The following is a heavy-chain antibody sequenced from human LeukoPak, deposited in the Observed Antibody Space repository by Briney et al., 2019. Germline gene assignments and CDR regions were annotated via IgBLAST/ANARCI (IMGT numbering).Heavy chain of an antibody. D-gene: IGHD3-3*01. Sequence: ASVKVSCKTSGYTFTDYTLDWVRQAPGRGLEWMGWISTKTGTPHVQGFTGRFVFSLDTSVSTAYLQISNLNLDDTAVYYWARILGDHQKDFHHWGQGTLVTVSS. J-gene: IGHJ1*01. V-gene: IGHV7-4-1*02. CDR2: ISTKTGTP. CDR3: ARILGDHQKDFHH. CDR1: GYTFTDYT.